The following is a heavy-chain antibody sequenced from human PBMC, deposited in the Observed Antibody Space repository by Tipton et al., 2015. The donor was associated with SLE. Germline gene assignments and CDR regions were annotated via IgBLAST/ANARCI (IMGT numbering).Heavy chain of an antibody. D-gene: IGHD3-10*01. CDR2: IHAVFGTA. J-gene: IGHJ6*03. Sequence: QVQLVQSGAEVKKPGASVKVSCKASGYTFTSYAISWVRQAPGQGLEWMGGIHAVFGTASYAPRFQGRVTITSVEATNTVYLELRSLRSEDTALYYCARTYYYGSVSYHYNYYYMDVWGKGTTVTVSS. V-gene: IGHV1-69*01. CDR3: ARTYYYGSVSYHYNYYYMDV. CDR1: GYTFTSYA.